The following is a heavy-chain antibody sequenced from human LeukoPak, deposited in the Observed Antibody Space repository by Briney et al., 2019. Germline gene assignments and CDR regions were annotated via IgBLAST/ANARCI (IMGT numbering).Heavy chain of an antibody. CDR3: ARSSGEVDY. Sequence: PGGSLRLSCAASGFTFSSYEMNWVRQAPGKGLEWVSYISSSGSTIYYADSVKGRFTISRDNAKNTLYLQMNSLRAEDTAVYYCARSSGEVDYWGQGTLVTVSS. V-gene: IGHV3-48*03. CDR1: GFTFSSYE. J-gene: IGHJ4*02. CDR2: ISSSGSTI. D-gene: IGHD3-3*01.